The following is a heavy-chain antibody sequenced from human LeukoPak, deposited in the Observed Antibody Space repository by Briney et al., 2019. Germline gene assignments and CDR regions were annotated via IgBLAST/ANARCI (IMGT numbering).Heavy chain of an antibody. D-gene: IGHD3-22*01. CDR3: ARHVGFTWDSSELDQNNWFDP. J-gene: IGHJ5*02. CDR2: IYYSGSP. V-gene: IGHV4-39*01. CDR1: GGPMSSSSYY. Sequence: SEPLSLTCTVSGGPMSSSSYYWGWIRKPPGKGLEWIGSIYYSGSPYYNPSLKSRVTISVDTSKNQCSLKLSSVTAADTAVYYCARHVGFTWDSSELDQNNWFDPWGQGTLVTVSS.